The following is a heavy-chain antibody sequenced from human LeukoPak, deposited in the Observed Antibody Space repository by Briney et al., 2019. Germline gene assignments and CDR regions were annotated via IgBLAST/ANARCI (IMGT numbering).Heavy chain of an antibody. J-gene: IGHJ4*02. CDR3: ARTPRDGGGSQADY. CDR2: IYHSGTT. Sequence: PSETLSLTCTVSNYSITSGYYWGWIRQPPGKGLEWIGTIYHSGTTYSNPSLKSRVTISVDTSKNQFSLKLTSVTAADTAVYYCARTPRDGGGSQADYWGQGTLVTVSS. D-gene: IGHD2-15*01. CDR1: NYSITSGYY. V-gene: IGHV4-38-2*02.